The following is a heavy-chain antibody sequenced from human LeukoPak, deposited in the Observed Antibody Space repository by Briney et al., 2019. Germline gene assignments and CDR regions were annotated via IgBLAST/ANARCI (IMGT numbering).Heavy chain of an antibody. J-gene: IGHJ4*02. Sequence: PGGSLRLSCAASGFTFMTYAMHWVRQAPGKGLEWVALISYDGSNKYYADSVKGRFTISRDNSKNTLYLQMNSLRAEDTAVYYCAKDLRFNWNYAPPGLDYWGQGTLVTVSS. V-gene: IGHV3-30*04. CDR1: GFTFMTYA. CDR3: AKDLRFNWNYAPPGLDY. D-gene: IGHD1-7*01. CDR2: ISYDGSNK.